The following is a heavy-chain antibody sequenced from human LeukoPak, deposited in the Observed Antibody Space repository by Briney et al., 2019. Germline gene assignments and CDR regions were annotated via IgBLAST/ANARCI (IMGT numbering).Heavy chain of an antibody. CDR2: INPNSGGT. Sequence: ASVKVSCKASGYTFTGYYMHWVRQAPGQGLEWMGWINPNSGGTNYAQKFQGRVTMTRDTSASTVYMELSSLRSEDTAVYYCARGGGDSSAGDYYYYMDVWGKGTAVTISS. CDR3: ARGGGDSSAGDYYYYMDV. J-gene: IGHJ6*03. V-gene: IGHV1-2*02. CDR1: GYTFTGYY. D-gene: IGHD3-22*01.